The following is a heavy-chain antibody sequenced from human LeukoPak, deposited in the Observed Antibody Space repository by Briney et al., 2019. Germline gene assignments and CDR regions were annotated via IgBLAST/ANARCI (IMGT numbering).Heavy chain of an antibody. J-gene: IGHJ6*03. Sequence: SETLSLTCTVSGASISSGNDYWTWIRQPAGKGLEWIGRIYTSGTTNYNPSLKSRVTISVDTSKNQFSLKLSSVTTADTAVYYCARVEEGYGSGRRGNFYYYYMDVWGKGTTVTISS. CDR1: GASISSGNDY. D-gene: IGHD3-10*01. CDR3: ARVEEGYGSGRRGNFYYYYMDV. V-gene: IGHV4-61*02. CDR2: IYTSGTT.